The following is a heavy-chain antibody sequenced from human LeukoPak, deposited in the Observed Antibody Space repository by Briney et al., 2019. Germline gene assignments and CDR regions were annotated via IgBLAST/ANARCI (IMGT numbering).Heavy chain of an antibody. J-gene: IGHJ4*02. CDR1: GYTFTRYG. CDR2: ISAYNGHT. CDR3: ARLDDYGDYSIDY. Sequence: ASVKVSCKASGYTFTRYGISWVRQAPGQRLEWMGWISAYNGHTNYTQKLQGRVTMTTDTSTSTAYMELRSLRSDDTAVYYCARLDDYGDYSIDYWGQGTLVTASS. V-gene: IGHV1-18*01. D-gene: IGHD4-17*01.